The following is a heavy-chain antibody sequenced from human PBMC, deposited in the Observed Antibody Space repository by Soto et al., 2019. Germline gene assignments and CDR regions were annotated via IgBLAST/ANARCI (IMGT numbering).Heavy chain of an antibody. CDR1: GGSISSGGYY. V-gene: IGHV4-31*03. D-gene: IGHD3-22*01. J-gene: IGHJ4*02. Sequence: SETLSLTCTVSGGSISSGGYYWSWIRQHPGKGLEWIGYIYYSGSTYYNPSLKSRVTTSVDTSKNQFSLKLSSVTAADTAVYYCASEVVYAYYDSSGYYQHFDYWGQGTLVTVSS. CDR2: IYYSGST. CDR3: ASEVVYAYYDSSGYYQHFDY.